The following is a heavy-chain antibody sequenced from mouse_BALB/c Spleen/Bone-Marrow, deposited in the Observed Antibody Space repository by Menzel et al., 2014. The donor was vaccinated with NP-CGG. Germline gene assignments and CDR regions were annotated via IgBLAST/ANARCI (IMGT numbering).Heavy chain of an antibody. CDR3: ARGGISVDY. J-gene: IGHJ2*01. Sequence: VKLQESGAELVRPGSSVKISCESSGYVFSTYWINWVKQRPGQGLEWIGQIYPGDGDTDYNGKFKDKATLTADKSSNTAYMQLSSLTSEDSAVYFCARGGISVDYRGQGTTLPVSS. CDR1: GYVFSTYW. CDR2: IYPGDGDT. V-gene: IGHV1-80*01.